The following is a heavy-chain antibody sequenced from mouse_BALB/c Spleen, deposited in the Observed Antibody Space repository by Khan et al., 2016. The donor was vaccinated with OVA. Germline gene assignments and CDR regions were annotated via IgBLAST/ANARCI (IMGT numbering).Heavy chain of an antibody. J-gene: IGHJ3*01. Sequence: EVELVESGGGLVKPGGSLKLSCAASGFTFSTYAMSWVRQTPEKRLEWVATISSDGDYTYYPDSVKGRFTISRDTAKNTLYLQMSSLRSEDTAMYYCARSHYGNFAYWGQGTLVTVSA. V-gene: IGHV5-9-3*01. CDR2: ISSDGDYT. CDR3: ARSHYGNFAY. CDR1: GFTFSTYA. D-gene: IGHD2-1*01.